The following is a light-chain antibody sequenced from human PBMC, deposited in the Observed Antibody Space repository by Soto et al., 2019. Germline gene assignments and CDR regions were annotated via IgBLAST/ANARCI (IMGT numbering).Light chain of an antibody. V-gene: IGLV2-11*01. CDR3: CSYAGSYTYV. J-gene: IGLJ1*01. Sequence: QSALTQARSVSGFPGQSVTISCTGTSSDVGGYNYVSWYQQHPGKAPKLMIYDVSKRPSGVPDRFSGSKSGNTASLTISGLQAEDEADYYCCSYAGSYTYVFGTG. CDR1: SSDVGGYNY. CDR2: DVS.